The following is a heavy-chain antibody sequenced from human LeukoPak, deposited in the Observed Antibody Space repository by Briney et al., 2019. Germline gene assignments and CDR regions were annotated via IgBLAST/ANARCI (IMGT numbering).Heavy chain of an antibody. D-gene: IGHD3-16*01. V-gene: IGHV4-39*01. J-gene: IGHJ4*02. CDR1: GGSISSSSSF. CDR3: ARLTWVTDY. CDR2: IKNGGSP. Sequence: SETLSLTCTVSGGSISSSSSFWGWIRQPPGKGLEWIGHIKNGGSPNYNPPLKSRVTISLDTSKNQFSLTVSSVTAADTAVYYCARLTWVTDYWGQGTLVTVSS.